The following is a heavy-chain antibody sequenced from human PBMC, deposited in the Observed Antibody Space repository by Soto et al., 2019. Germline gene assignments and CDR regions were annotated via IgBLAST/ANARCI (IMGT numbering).Heavy chain of an antibody. CDR1: GFTFSSYN. Sequence: GGSLRLSCAASGFTFSSYNMNWVRQAPGKGLEWVSSISSSSTYIYYADSVKGRFTISRDNAKNTLYLQMNSLRAEDMAVYYCARDRIMVVPAAMPDFHYYYYYMDVWGKGTTVTVSS. V-gene: IGHV3-21*01. D-gene: IGHD2-2*01. CDR2: ISSSSTYI. CDR3: ARDRIMVVPAAMPDFHYYYYYMDV. J-gene: IGHJ6*03.